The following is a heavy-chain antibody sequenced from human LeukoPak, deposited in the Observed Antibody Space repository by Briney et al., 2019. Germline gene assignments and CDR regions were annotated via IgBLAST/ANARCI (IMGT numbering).Heavy chain of an antibody. CDR2: FDPEDGET. CDR1: GYTLTELS. J-gene: IGHJ3*02. CDR3: AIDIVGATSDAFDI. D-gene: IGHD1-26*01. Sequence: ASVTVSCKVSGYTLTELSMHWVRQAPGKGLEWMGGFDPEDGETIYAQKFQGRVTMTEDTSTDTAYMELSSLRSEDTAVYYCAIDIVGATSDAFDIWGQGTMVTVS. V-gene: IGHV1-24*01.